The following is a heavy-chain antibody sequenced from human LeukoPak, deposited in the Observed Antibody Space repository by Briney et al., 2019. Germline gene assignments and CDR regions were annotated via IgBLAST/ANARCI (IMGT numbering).Heavy chain of an antibody. J-gene: IGHJ4*02. CDR1: GFNFSYFA. Sequence: GGSLRLSCAVSGFNFSYFAMHGFREAPGKGVEGVAVISHDGKEKYHADSVKGRFSICRDDSKTTLYLQMNSLTAEDTAVYCCARVLGAGTFDSWGQGALVTVSS. CDR2: ISHDGKEK. D-gene: IGHD1-26*01. CDR3: ARVLGAGTFDS. V-gene: IGHV3-30*04.